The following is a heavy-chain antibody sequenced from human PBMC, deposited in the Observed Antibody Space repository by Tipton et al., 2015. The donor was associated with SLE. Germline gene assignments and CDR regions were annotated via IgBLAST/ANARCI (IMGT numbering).Heavy chain of an antibody. CDR2: IYYSGST. CDR1: GGSISSFH. Sequence: TLSLTCTVSGGSISSFHWSWIRQPPGKGLEWIGYIYYSGSTTYNPSLKSRVTISVDTSKNQFSLKLSSVTAAGTAFYYCARHAGLDYYFDYWGQGTLVTVSS. D-gene: IGHD3/OR15-3a*01. J-gene: IGHJ4*02. V-gene: IGHV4-59*08. CDR3: ARHAGLDYYFDY.